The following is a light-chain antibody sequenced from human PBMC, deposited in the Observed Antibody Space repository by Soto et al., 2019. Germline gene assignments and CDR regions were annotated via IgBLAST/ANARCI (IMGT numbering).Light chain of an antibody. Sequence: EIVLTQSPATLSLSPGERATLSCRASQSVSSYLAWYQQKPGQAPRLLIYDASNRATGIPARFSGSGSGTDFTLPISSLEPEDFALYYCQQRSNSPPLFGGATKVEIK. J-gene: IGKJ4*01. CDR2: DAS. CDR1: QSVSSY. CDR3: QQRSNSPPL. V-gene: IGKV3-11*01.